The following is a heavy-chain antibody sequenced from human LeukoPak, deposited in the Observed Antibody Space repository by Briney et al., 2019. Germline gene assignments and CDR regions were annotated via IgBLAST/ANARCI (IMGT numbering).Heavy chain of an antibody. J-gene: IGHJ3*02. D-gene: IGHD2-2*02. CDR3: ARDLGYCSSTSCYRVNAFDI. Sequence: GGSLRLSCAASGFTFSSYWMSWVRQAPGKGLEWVANIKQDGSEKYYVDSVKGRFTISRDNAKNSLYLQMNSLRAEDTAVYYCARDLGYCSSTSCYRVNAFDIWGQGTMVTVSS. V-gene: IGHV3-7*01. CDR1: GFTFSSYW. CDR2: IKQDGSEK.